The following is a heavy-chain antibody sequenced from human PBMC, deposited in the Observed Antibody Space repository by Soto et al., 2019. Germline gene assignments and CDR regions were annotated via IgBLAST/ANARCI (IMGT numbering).Heavy chain of an antibody. V-gene: IGHV4-39*01. CDR3: ARREGLATISYYFDF. CDR2: IYYRGNT. CDR1: GDSINSDKYY. Sequence: QLQLQESGPGLVKPSETLSLTCSVSGDSINSDKYYWGWIRQPPGKGLEWIGSIYYRGNTYYNPSLQNRLTISLDKSKSPFSLKLNSVTAADSAVYFCARREGLATISYYFDFWGQGAQVTVSS. D-gene: IGHD3-9*01. J-gene: IGHJ4*02.